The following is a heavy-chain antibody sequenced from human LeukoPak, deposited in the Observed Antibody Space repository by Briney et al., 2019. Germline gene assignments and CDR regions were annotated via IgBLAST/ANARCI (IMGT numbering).Heavy chain of an antibody. D-gene: IGHD2-8*01. Sequence: ASVKVSCKASGGTFSSYAISWVRQAPGQGLEWMGIINPSGGSTSYAQKFQGRVTMTRDMSTSTVYMELSSLRSEDTAVYYCARRGNGSYYFDYWGQGTLVTVSS. CDR2: INPSGGST. CDR1: GGTFSSYA. J-gene: IGHJ4*02. V-gene: IGHV1-46*01. CDR3: ARRGNGSYYFDY.